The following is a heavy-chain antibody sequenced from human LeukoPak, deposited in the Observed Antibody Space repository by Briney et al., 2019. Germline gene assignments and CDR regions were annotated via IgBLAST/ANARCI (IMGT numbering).Heavy chain of an antibody. J-gene: IGHJ4*02. CDR2: IYYSGST. D-gene: IGHD2-2*01. Sequence: SETLSLTCTVSGGSISSSSYYWGWIRQPPGKGLEWIGSIYYSGSTYYNPSLKSRVTISVDTSKNQFSLKLSSVTAADTAVYYCARIVVVGSSTSYYFDYWGQGTLVTVSS. CDR3: ARIVVVGSSTSYYFDY. V-gene: IGHV4-39*01. CDR1: GGSISSSSYY.